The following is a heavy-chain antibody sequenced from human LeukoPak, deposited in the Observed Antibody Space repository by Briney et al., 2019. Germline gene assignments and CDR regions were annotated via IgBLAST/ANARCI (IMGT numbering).Heavy chain of an antibody. CDR3: ARESYYYDSSGYYYAFDY. CDR2: INWNGGST. V-gene: IGHV3-20*04. CDR1: GFTFDDYG. J-gene: IGHJ4*02. D-gene: IGHD3-22*01. Sequence: GGSLRLSCAASGFTFDDYGMSWVRQAPGKGLEWVSGINWNGGSTGYADSVKGRFTISRDNAKNSLYLQMNSLRAEDTALYYCARESYYYDSSGYYYAFDYWGQGTLVTVSS.